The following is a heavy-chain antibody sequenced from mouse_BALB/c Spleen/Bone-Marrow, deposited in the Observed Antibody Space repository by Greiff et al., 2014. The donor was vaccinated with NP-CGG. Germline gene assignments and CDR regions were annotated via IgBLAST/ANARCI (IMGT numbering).Heavy chain of an antibody. J-gene: IGHJ2*01. D-gene: IGHD3-2*01. Sequence: SGGGLVQPGGSLKLSCAASGFTFSSYTMSWIRQTPEKRLEWVAYISDGGGRAYYPDTVKGRFPISRDNAKNTLYLQMSSLKSEDTAMYYCARQLDSSGYVLDYWGQGTTLTVSS. CDR2: ISDGGGRA. V-gene: IGHV5-12-2*01. CDR3: ARQLDSSGYVLDY. CDR1: GFTFSSYT.